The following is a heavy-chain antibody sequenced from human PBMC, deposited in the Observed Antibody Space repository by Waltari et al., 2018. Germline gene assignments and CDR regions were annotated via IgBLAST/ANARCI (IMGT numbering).Heavy chain of an antibody. J-gene: IGHJ4*02. V-gene: IGHV4-59*01. Sequence: QVQLQESGPGLVKPLETLSLTCTVSGGSMSSYYWSWLRQPPGKGLEWIGYIYYSGSTNYNPSLKSRVTISIDTSKNQFSLKLRSVTAADTAVYYCAKYYDSSGYYYHWGQGSLVTVSS. CDR2: IYYSGST. CDR1: GGSMSSYY. D-gene: IGHD3-22*01. CDR3: AKYYDSSGYYYH.